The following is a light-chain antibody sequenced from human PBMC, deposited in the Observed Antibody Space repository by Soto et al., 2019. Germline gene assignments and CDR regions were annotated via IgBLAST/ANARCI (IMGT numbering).Light chain of an antibody. CDR1: QSISSN. CDR3: QQYNNWPRT. CDR2: GAS. V-gene: IGKV3-15*01. Sequence: EIVMTQSPANLSVSPGERVTLSCRASQSISSNLAWYQQKPGQAPRLLIYGASTRATGIPASFSGSGSGTEFTLTISSLQSEDFAVYYCQQYNNWPRTFGQGTKVEFK. J-gene: IGKJ1*01.